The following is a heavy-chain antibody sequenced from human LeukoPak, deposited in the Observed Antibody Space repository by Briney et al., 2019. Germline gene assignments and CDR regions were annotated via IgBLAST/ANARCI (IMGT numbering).Heavy chain of an antibody. J-gene: IGHJ3*02. CDR3: ASSVTGGDALDEDAFDI. CDR1: GGAFSSYA. Sequence: ASVKVSCKASGGAFSSYAISWVRQAPGQGLEWVGGIIPIFGTANYAQKFQGRVTITADESTSTAYMELSSLRSEDTAVYYCASSVTGGDALDEDAFDIWGQGTMVTVSS. D-gene: IGHD2-21*02. CDR2: IIPIFGTA. V-gene: IGHV1-69*13.